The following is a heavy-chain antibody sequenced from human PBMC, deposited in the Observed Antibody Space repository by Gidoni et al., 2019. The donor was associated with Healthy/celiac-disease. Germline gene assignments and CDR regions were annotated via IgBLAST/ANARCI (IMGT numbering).Heavy chain of an antibody. CDR2: INHSGST. CDR1: GGSFSGYD. CDR3: ARGTNHDYGDYVVGGWFDP. V-gene: IGHV4-34*01. D-gene: IGHD4-17*01. Sequence: QVQLQQWGAGLLKPSEPLSLTCAVHGGSFSGYDWSWIRQPPGKGLEWIGEINHSGSTNYNPSLKSRVTISVDTSKNQFSLKLSSVTAADTAVYYCARGTNHDYGDYVVGGWFDPWGQGTLVTVSS. J-gene: IGHJ5*02.